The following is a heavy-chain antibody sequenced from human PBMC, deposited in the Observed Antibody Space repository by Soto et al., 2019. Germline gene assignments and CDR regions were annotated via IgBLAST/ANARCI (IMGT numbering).Heavy chain of an antibody. V-gene: IGHV5-51*01. CDR2: IYPGDSDT. Sequence: GESLKISCKGSGYSFTSYWIGWVRQMPGKGLEWMGIIYPGDSDTRYSPSFQGQVTISADKSISTAYLQWSSLKASDTAMYYCARHKLLYFDSSGHVYYYCGMDVWGQGTTVTVSS. J-gene: IGHJ6*02. D-gene: IGHD3-22*01. CDR3: ARHKLLYFDSSGHVYYYCGMDV. CDR1: GYSFTSYW.